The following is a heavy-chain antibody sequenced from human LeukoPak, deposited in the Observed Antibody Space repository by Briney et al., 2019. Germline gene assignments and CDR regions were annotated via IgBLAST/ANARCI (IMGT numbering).Heavy chain of an antibody. CDR3: AKGRYFDWLLGSDDAFDI. J-gene: IGHJ3*02. V-gene: IGHV3-23*01. Sequence: GGSLRLSCAVSGFTFSRYAMSWVRQAPGKGLEWVSAISGSGGSTYYADSVKGRFTISRDNSKNTLYLQMNSLRAEDTAVYYCAKGRYFDWLLGSDDAFDIWGQGTMVTVSS. D-gene: IGHD3-9*01. CDR1: GFTFSRYA. CDR2: ISGSGGST.